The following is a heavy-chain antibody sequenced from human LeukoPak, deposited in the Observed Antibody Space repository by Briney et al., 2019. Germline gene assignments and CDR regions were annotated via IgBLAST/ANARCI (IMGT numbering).Heavy chain of an antibody. CDR2: IYPGDSDT. D-gene: IGHD1-26*01. CDR3: ARSEGAALNALDI. Sequence: GASLKISCKGSGYSFTSYWIGWVRQMPGKGLEWMGTIYPGDSDTRYSPSFQGQVTISADKSISTAYLQWSSLKASDTATYYCARSEGAALNALDIWGQGTMVTVTS. J-gene: IGHJ3*02. CDR1: GYSFTSYW. V-gene: IGHV5-51*01.